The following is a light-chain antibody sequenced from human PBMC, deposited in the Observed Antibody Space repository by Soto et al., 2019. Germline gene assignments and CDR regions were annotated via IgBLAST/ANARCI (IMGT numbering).Light chain of an antibody. V-gene: IGKV3-20*01. J-gene: IGKJ1*01. CDR3: QQYGSSYPWT. CDR2: GAS. Sequence: EIVLTQSPGTLSLSPVEIASLSCMASQSVSSNYLAWYQQKPGQAPRLLIYGASSRATGIPDRFSGSGSGTDFTLTIRRLEPEDFAVYYCQQYGSSYPWTFGQGTKVDIK. CDR1: QSVSSNY.